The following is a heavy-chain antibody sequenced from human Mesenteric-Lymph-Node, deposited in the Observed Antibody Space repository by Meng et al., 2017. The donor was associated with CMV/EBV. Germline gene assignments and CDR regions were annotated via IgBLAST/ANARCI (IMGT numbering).Heavy chain of an antibody. CDR3: ARAYTIFGVVMSFEY. CDR1: GFTFSSYE. CDR2: ITSSGSIT. V-gene: IGHV3-48*03. D-gene: IGHD3-3*01. Sequence: GESLKISCAASGFTFSSYEMNWVRQAPGKGLEWISCITSSGSITYYSDSVKGRFTISRDNAKNSLYLQLNSLRAEDTAVYYCARAYTIFGVVMSFEYWGQGTPVTVSS. J-gene: IGHJ4*02.